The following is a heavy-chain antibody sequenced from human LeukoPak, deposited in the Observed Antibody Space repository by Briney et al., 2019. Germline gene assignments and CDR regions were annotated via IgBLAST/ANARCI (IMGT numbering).Heavy chain of an antibody. V-gene: IGHV4-39*02. CDR2: IYYSGST. D-gene: IGHD6-19*01. CDR1: GGSISSSSYY. J-gene: IGHJ3*01. CDR3: ARETEKQWHY. Sequence: ASETLSLTCTVSGGSISSSSYYWGWIRQPPGKGLEWIGSIYYSGSTYYNPSLKSRVTISVDTSKNQFSLKLSSVTAADTAVYYCARETEKQWHYWGHGTMVTVSS.